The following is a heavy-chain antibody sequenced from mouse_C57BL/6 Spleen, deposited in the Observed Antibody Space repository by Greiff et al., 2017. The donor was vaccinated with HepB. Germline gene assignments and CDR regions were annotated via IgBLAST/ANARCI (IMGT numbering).Heavy chain of an antibody. CDR1: GYTFTSYW. V-gene: IGHV1-69*01. D-gene: IGHD1-1*01. CDR3: ARRYYGSLDY. Sequence: VQLQQSGAELVMPGASVKLSCKASGYTFTSYWMHWVKQRPGQGLEWIGEIDPSDSYTNYNQKFKGKSTLTVDKSSRTAYMQLSSLTSEDSAVYYCARRYYGSLDYWGQSTTLTVSS. CDR2: IDPSDSYT. J-gene: IGHJ2*01.